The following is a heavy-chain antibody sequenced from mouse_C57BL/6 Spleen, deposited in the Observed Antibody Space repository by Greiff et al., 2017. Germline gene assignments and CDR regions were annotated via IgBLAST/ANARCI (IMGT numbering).Heavy chain of an antibody. V-gene: IGHV5-17*01. CDR1: GFTFSDYG. CDR3: ATNWEGLWSVY. Sequence: EVKLVESGGGLVKPGGSLKLSCAASGFTFSDYGMHWVRQAPEKGLEWVAYISSGSSTIYYADTVKGRFTISRDNAKNTLFLQMTSLRSEDTAMYYCATNWEGLWSVYWGQGTTLTVSS. CDR2: ISSGSSTI. J-gene: IGHJ2*01. D-gene: IGHD4-1*01.